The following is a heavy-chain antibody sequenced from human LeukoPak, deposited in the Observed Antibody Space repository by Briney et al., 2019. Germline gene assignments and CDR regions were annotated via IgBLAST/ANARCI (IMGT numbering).Heavy chain of an antibody. CDR2: ISWNSGSI. V-gene: IGHV3-9*01. J-gene: IGHJ4*02. Sequence: GRSLRLSCAASGFTFDDYAMHWVRQAPGKGLEWVSGISWNSGSIGYADSVKGRFTISRDNAKNSLYLQMNSLRAEDTALYYCARRDGLDYWGRGTLVTVSS. CDR3: ARRDGLDY. CDR1: GFTFDDYA.